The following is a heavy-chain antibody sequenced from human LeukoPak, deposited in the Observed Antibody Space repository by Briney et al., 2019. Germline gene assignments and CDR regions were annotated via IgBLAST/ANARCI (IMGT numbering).Heavy chain of an antibody. CDR3: ASRHCISTRCYAFDY. CDR2: ISWNSANV. CDR1: GFTFDRYA. V-gene: IGHV3-9*01. D-gene: IGHD2-2*01. Sequence: GGSLILSCSASGFTFDRYARHGGRRAPGKGLEWFSGISWNSANVAYADSVKGRFTISRDNATSSLYLQLNSLTADDTAFYYCASRHCISTRCYAFDYWGQGTLVTVSS. J-gene: IGHJ4*02.